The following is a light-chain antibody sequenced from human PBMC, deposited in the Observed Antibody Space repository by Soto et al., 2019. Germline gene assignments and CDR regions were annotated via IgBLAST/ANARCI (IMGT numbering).Light chain of an antibody. CDR3: CSDAGTSSYL. Sequence: QSALTQPASVSGSPGQSITISGTRTNSDLGSFNFVSWYQQHPGKAPKVIIYEVAKRPSGISDRFSGSKSGNTASLTISGLQVEDEADYYCCSDAGTSSYLFGTGTKVTVL. J-gene: IGLJ1*01. V-gene: IGLV2-23*02. CDR1: NSDLGSFNF. CDR2: EVA.